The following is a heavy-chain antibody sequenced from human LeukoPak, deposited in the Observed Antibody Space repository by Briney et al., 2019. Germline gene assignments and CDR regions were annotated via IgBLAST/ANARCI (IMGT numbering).Heavy chain of an antibody. Sequence: GESLKISCKGSGYSFTSYWIGWVRQMPGKGLEWMGIIYPGDSDTRYSPSFQGQVTISADKSISTAYLQWSSLKASDTAMYYCARAYCTNGVCSQFDYWGQGTLVTVSP. CDR3: ARAYCTNGVCSQFDY. CDR2: IYPGDSDT. D-gene: IGHD2-8*01. J-gene: IGHJ4*02. CDR1: GYSFTSYW. V-gene: IGHV5-51*01.